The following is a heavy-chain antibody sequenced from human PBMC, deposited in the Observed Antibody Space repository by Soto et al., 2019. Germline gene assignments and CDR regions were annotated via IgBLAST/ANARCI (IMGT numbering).Heavy chain of an antibody. Sequence: QLQLQESGSGLVKPSQTLSLTCAFSGGYSSSGGYSWIWIRQPPGKGLEWIGYLYHSGSTYYNQSLKSRVTISEDSSKNQFSLTLSSVTAADTAVYYCAGGRAARPLGYWGQGTLVTVSS. CDR3: AGGRAARPLGY. D-gene: IGHD6-6*01. CDR1: GGYSSSGGYS. CDR2: LYHSGST. J-gene: IGHJ4*02. V-gene: IGHV4-30-2*01.